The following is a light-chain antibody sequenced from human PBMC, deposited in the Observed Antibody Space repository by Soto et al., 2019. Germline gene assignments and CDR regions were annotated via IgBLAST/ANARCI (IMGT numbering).Light chain of an antibody. J-gene: IGKJ2*01. Sequence: EIVMTQSPATLSVSPGERATLSCRASQSVSSNLAWYQQKHGQAPRLLIYGASTRATGIPARFSGSGSGTEFILTISSLQSEDFALYYCQQYNNWPPITFGQGTKLEIK. V-gene: IGKV3-15*01. CDR3: QQYNNWPPIT. CDR2: GAS. CDR1: QSVSSN.